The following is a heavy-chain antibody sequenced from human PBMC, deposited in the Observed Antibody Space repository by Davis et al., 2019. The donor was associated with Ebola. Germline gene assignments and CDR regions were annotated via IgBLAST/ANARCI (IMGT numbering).Heavy chain of an antibody. Sequence: GESLKISCAASGFTFSSYWMSWVRQAPGKGLEWVANIKQDGSEKYYVDSVKGRFTISRDNAKNSLYLQMNSLRAEDTAVYYCAKGATGYSSSWQFDYWGQGTLVTVSS. V-gene: IGHV3-7*03. CDR1: GFTFSSYW. D-gene: IGHD6-13*01. CDR2: IKQDGSEK. J-gene: IGHJ4*02. CDR3: AKGATGYSSSWQFDY.